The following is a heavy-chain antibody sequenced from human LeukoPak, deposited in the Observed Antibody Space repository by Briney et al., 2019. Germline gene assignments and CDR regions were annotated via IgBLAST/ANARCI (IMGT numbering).Heavy chain of an antibody. CDR1: GFTFSRYG. Sequence: GGSLRLSCAASGFTFSRYGMSWVRQAPGKGLEWVSDISLSGGSTNYADSVKGRFTISRDNSKNTLYLQMKSLRAEDTAVYYCAVVPAATGYGMDVWGQGTTVTVSS. D-gene: IGHD2-2*01. CDR3: AVVPAATGYGMDV. CDR2: ISLSGGST. J-gene: IGHJ6*02. V-gene: IGHV3-23*01.